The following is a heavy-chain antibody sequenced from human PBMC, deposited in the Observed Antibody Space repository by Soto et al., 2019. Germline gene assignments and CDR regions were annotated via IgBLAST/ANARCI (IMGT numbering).Heavy chain of an antibody. CDR3: ARAGVITFGGVIVMDYYYYYGMDV. Sequence: SETLSLSCAVSGGSISSSNWWSWVRQPPGKGLEWVGEIYHSGSTNYNPSLKSRVTISVDKSKNQFSLKLSSVTAADTAVYYCARAGVITFGGVIVMDYYYYYGMDVWGQGTTVTVSS. D-gene: IGHD3-16*02. J-gene: IGHJ6*02. CDR1: GGSISSSNW. CDR2: IYHSGST. V-gene: IGHV4-4*02.